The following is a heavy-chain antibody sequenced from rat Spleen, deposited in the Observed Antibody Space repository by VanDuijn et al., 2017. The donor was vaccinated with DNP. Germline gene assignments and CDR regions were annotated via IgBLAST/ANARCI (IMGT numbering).Heavy chain of an antibody. D-gene: IGHD1-11*01. Sequence: QVQLKESGPGLVQPSQTLSLTCTVSGFSLTSYGVSWVRQPPGKGLEWIAAMSTSGDTSYNSVLKSRLSISRDTSKDQVFLKMNSLQTEDTAIYFCTREGTALFAYWGQGTLVTVSS. CDR2: MSTSGDT. V-gene: IGHV2S12*01. J-gene: IGHJ3*01. CDR1: GFSLTSYG. CDR3: TREGTALFAY.